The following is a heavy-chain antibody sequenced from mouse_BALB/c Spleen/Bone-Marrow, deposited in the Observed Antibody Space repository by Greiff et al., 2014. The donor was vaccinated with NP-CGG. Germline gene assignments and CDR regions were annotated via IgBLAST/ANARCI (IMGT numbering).Heavy chain of an antibody. Sequence: VKLQESGAEFVMPGASVKMSCEASGYTFTDKWMHWVKQRPGQGLEWIGAIDTSDSYINYNQKFKGKASLTVDASSSTAYMHLSSLTSDDSAVYYCARGGHDFSLDYWGQGTSVIVSS. CDR2: IDTSDSYI. D-gene: IGHD2-4*01. V-gene: IGHV1-69*01. CDR3: ARGGHDFSLDY. CDR1: GYTFTDKW. J-gene: IGHJ4*01.